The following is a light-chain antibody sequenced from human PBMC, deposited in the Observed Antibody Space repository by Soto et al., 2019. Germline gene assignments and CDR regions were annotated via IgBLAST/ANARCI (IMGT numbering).Light chain of an antibody. CDR1: QSVLYSSNNKDT. Sequence: DIVMTQSPDSLAVSLGERATINCRSSQSVLYSSNNKDTIAWYQQKPGQPPRLLIYWASTRESGVPDRFSGSGSGRDFTLTISSLQAEDVAVYYCQQYYDLLTFGGGTKVEIK. J-gene: IGKJ4*01. CDR2: WAS. CDR3: QQYYDLLT. V-gene: IGKV4-1*01.